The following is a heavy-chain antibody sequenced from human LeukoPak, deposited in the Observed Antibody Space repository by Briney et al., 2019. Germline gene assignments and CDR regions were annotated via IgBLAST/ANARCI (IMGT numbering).Heavy chain of an antibody. J-gene: IGHJ4*02. CDR2: IKSKTGGGKK. V-gene: IGHV3-15*01. CDR3: TTDGPIAAAGDFDY. D-gene: IGHD6-13*01. Sequence: PGGSLRLSCAASGFTFSNAWMSWVRQAPGKGREWVGRIKSKTGGGKKDYAATVKGKFTIARDDSKNKLNLQMNSLKTEDTAVYYCTTDGPIAAAGDFDYWGQGTLVTVSS. CDR1: GFTFSNAW.